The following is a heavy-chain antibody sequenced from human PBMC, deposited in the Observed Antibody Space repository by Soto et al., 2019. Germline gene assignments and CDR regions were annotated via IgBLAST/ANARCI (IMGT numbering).Heavy chain of an antibody. J-gene: IGHJ6*02. CDR3: ASRPHCSSTSCYDKYGMDV. V-gene: IGHV5-10-1*01. D-gene: IGHD2-2*01. Sequence: GESLKIACKGSGYSFTSYWISWVRQMPGKGLEWMGRIDPSDSYTNYSPSFQGHVTISADKSISTAYLQWSSLKASDTAMYYCASRPHCSSTSCYDKYGMDVWGQGTTVTV. CDR1: GYSFTSYW. CDR2: IDPSDSYT.